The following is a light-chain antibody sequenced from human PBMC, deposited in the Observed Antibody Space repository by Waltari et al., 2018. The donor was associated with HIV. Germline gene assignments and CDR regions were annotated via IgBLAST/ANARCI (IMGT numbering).Light chain of an antibody. CDR2: VVS. Sequence: QSALTQPPPISGSPGQSVTISCTGINRDLHVYDSVSWYQQLPTKAPQLIIFVVSVRPSGMSRLFAGSKSSNTASLTISVLQTDDEAYYYCTSYTFRRALIFGGGTKLTVL. CDR1: NRDLHVYDS. J-gene: IGLJ2*01. CDR3: TSYTFRRALI. V-gene: IGLV2-14*03.